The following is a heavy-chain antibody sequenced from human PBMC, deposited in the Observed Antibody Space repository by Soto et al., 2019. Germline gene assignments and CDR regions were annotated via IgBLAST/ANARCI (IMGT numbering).Heavy chain of an antibody. V-gene: IGHV5-51*01. J-gene: IGHJ1*01. D-gene: IGHD6-19*01. CDR2: IYPGDSDT. Sequence: RESLKISCKGSGYSFTNYWIGWVRQMPGKGLEWMGNIYPGDSDTRYSPSFQGQVTISADKSTSTAYLQWSSLKASDTAMYYCARQGSSGTALWGTRTDYFQHWGQGTLVTVSS. CDR3: ARQGSSGTALWGTRTDYFQH. CDR1: GYSFTNYW.